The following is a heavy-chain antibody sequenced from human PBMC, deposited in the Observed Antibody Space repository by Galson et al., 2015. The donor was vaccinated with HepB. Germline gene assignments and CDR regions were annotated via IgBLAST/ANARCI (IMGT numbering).Heavy chain of an antibody. V-gene: IGHV3-9*01. CDR1: GFTFEDYA. D-gene: IGHD6-6*01. CDR3: AKHLGIASRRGALDI. Sequence: SLRLSCAASGFTFEDYAMHWVRQVPGKGLEWVSGITWNGNSIGYVDSVKGRFTISRDNAKNSLYLQMNSLGTEDTALYYCAKHLGIASRRGALDIWGPGTMVVVSS. J-gene: IGHJ3*02. CDR2: ITWNGNSI.